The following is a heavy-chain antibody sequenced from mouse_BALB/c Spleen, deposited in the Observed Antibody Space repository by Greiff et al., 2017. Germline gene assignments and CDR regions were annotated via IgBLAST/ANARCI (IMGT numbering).Heavy chain of an antibody. CDR1: GFTFSSYA. J-gene: IGHJ4*01. V-gene: IGHV5-6-5*01. Sequence: DVKLVESGGGLVKPGGSLKLSCAASGFTFSSYAMSWVRQTPEKRLEWVASISSGGSTYYPDSVKGRFTISRDNARNILYLQMSSLRSEDTAMYYCARGGGHQRAMDYWGQGTSVTVSS. CDR2: ISSGGST. CDR3: ARGGGHQRAMDY.